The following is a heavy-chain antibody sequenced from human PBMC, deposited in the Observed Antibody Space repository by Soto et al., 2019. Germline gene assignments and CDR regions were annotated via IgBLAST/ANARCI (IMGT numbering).Heavy chain of an antibody. V-gene: IGHV4-4*02. Sequence: QVQLQESGPGLVKPSGTLSLTCAVSGGSISSSQWWSWVRQPPGKGLEWIGEIYQSGSTNYNPSLKSRVTMSIDKSKNQFSLGLSAVTAADTAVYYCARVYDGLDYWGQGTLVTVSS. CDR3: ARVYDGLDY. D-gene: IGHD5-12*01. CDR2: IYQSGST. J-gene: IGHJ4*02. CDR1: GGSISSSQW.